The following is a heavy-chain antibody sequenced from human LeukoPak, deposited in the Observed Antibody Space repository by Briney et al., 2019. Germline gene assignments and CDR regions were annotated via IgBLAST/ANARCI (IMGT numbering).Heavy chain of an antibody. CDR2: IHTSGST. CDR3: ASRNSSGFDY. J-gene: IGHJ4*02. D-gene: IGHD6-25*01. V-gene: IGHV4-4*07. Sequence: SETLSLTCTVSGGSISGYYWSWIRQPAGKGLEWIGRIHTSGSTNYNPSLKSRVTMSVDTSKNHFSLKLRSVTAADTAVYYCASRNSSGFDYWGQGTLVTVSS. CDR1: GGSISGYY.